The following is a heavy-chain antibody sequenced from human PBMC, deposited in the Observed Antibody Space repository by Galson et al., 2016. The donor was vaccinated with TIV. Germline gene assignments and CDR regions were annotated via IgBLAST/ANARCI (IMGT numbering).Heavy chain of an antibody. D-gene: IGHD3-22*01. CDR3: ATVAWFPGLSLDS. CDR1: GYTLSEIA. V-gene: IGHV1-24*01. Sequence: SVMVSCKVSGYTLSEIAMHWVRQAPGKGLEWVGGFDPEAGRTIYAQKFHGRVTVTEGTATDTAYMEVNNLRSDDTAVYYCATVAWFPGLSLDSWGQGTLVTVSS. J-gene: IGHJ4*02. CDR2: FDPEAGRT.